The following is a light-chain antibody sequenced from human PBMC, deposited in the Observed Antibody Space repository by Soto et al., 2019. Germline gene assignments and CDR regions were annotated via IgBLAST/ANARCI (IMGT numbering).Light chain of an antibody. CDR2: DVS. J-gene: IGLJ2*01. V-gene: IGLV2-8*01. CDR3: SSYAGSNNYVV. CDR1: SSDVGYYNY. Sequence: QSALTQPPSASGSPGQSVTISCTGSSSDVGYYNYVSCYQQHPGKAPKLMVYDVSKRPAGVPDRFSGSKSGNTASLTVFGLQAEDEDEYYCSSYAGSNNYVVFGGGTKVTVL.